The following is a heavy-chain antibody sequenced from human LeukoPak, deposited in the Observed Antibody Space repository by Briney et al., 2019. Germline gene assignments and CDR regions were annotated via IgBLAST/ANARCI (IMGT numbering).Heavy chain of an antibody. CDR1: GGSISSRTYY. CDR3: AREVYYYGSGSQYFDY. D-gene: IGHD3-10*01. Sequence: SETLSLTCTVSGGSISSRTYYWGWIRQPPGKGLEWIGSMYYSGSTSYNPSLKSRVTISVDTSKNQFSLKLSSVTAADTAVYYCAREVYYYGSGSQYFDYWGQGTLVTVSS. V-gene: IGHV4-39*07. J-gene: IGHJ4*02. CDR2: MYYSGST.